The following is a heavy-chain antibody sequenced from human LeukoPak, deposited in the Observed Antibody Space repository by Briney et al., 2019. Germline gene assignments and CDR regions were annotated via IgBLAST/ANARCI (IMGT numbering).Heavy chain of an antibody. V-gene: IGHV4-34*01. Sequence: SETLSLTCAVYGGSFSGYYWSWIRQPPGKGLEWIGEINHSGSTNYNPSLKSRVTISVDTSKNQFSLKLSSVTAADTAVYYCARDEDRLHLDVWGKGTTVTVSS. CDR1: GGSFSGYY. CDR3: ARDEDRLHLDV. J-gene: IGHJ6*04. CDR2: INHSGST. D-gene: IGHD5-24*01.